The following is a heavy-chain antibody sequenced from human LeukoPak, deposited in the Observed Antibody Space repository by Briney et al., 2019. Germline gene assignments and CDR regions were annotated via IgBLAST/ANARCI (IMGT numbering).Heavy chain of an antibody. Sequence: PGRSLKLPCAASGFTFGDSAMSWFRQAPGKGLEWVGFIRNKAYGGTTEYAASVKGRFTASRDDSKSIAYLEMNSLKTDDTAVYYCSRRYGASAFDIWGQGTMVTVS. V-gene: IGHV3-49*03. CDR1: GFTFGDSA. CDR2: IRNKAYGGTT. CDR3: SRRYGASAFDI. J-gene: IGHJ3*02. D-gene: IGHD4-17*01.